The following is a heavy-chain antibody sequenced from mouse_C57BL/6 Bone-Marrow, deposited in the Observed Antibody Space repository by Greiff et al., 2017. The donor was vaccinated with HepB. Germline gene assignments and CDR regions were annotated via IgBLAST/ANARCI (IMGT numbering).Heavy chain of an antibody. CDR3: ARTTIVTTHWYFDV. D-gene: IGHD2-5*01. Sequence: EVQRVESGGGLVKPGGSLKLSCAASGFTFSSYTMSWVRQTPEKRLEWVATISGGGGNTYYPDSVKGRFTISRDNAKNTLYLQMSSLRSEDTALYYCARTTIVTTHWYFDVWGTGTTVTVSS. CDR1: GFTFSSYT. V-gene: IGHV5-9*01. J-gene: IGHJ1*03. CDR2: ISGGGGNT.